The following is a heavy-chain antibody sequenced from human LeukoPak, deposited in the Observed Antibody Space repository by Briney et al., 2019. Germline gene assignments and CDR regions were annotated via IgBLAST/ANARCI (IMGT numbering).Heavy chain of an antibody. Sequence: SQTLSLTCAISGDSVSSNTAAWNWVRQSPSRGLEWLGRTYYRSKLNNDYAVSVKSRIIINADTSKNQYSLQLSSLTPEDTAVYYCASTAPAGRFLDYWGQGTLVTVSS. CDR2: TYYRSKLNN. CDR1: GDSVSSNTAA. CDR3: ASTAPAGRFLDY. J-gene: IGHJ4*02. V-gene: IGHV6-1*01. D-gene: IGHD6-13*01.